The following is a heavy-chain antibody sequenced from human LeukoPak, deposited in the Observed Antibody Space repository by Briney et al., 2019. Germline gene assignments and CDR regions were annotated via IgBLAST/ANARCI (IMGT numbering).Heavy chain of an antibody. J-gene: IGHJ3*02. CDR1: GGSISSYY. CDR2: IYYSGST. Sequence: PSETLSLTCTVSGGSISSYYWSWIRQPPGKGLEWIGYIYYSGSTNYNPSLKSRVTISVDTSKNQFSLKLSSVTAADTAVYYCARATFWSGYLDAFDIWGQGTMVTVSS. D-gene: IGHD3-3*01. CDR3: ARATFWSGYLDAFDI. V-gene: IGHV4-59*08.